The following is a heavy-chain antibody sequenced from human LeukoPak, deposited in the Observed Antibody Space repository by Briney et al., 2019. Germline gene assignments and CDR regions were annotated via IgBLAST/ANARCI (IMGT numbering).Heavy chain of an antibody. CDR1: GFTFSDFW. J-gene: IGHJ5*02. Sequence: GSLRLSCAASGFTFSDFWMSWIRQPPGKGLEWIGYIYYSGSTDSNPSLKSRVIISVDMSKNQFSLKLTSVTAADTAVYYCARLTGNNWFDPWGQGTLVTVSS. CDR3: ARLTGNNWFDP. V-gene: IGHV4-59*01. D-gene: IGHD1-20*01. CDR2: IYYSGST.